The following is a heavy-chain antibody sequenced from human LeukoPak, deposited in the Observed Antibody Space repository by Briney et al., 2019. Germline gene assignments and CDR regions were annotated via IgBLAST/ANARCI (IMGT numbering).Heavy chain of an antibody. CDR1: GFTFSSYA. CDR2: ISGSGGST. CDR3: AKVRIVATISGSLDAFDI. Sequence: PGGSLRLSCAASGFTFSSYAMSWVRQAPGKGLEWVSAISGSGGSTYYADSVKGRFTISRDNSKNTLYLQMNSLRAEDTAVYYCAKVRIVATISGSLDAFDIWGQGTMVTVSS. J-gene: IGHJ3*02. D-gene: IGHD5-12*01. V-gene: IGHV3-23*01.